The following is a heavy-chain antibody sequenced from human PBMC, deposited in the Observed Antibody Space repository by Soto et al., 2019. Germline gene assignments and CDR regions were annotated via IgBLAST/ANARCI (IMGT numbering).Heavy chain of an antibody. V-gene: IGHV4-39*01. J-gene: IGHJ5*02. CDR3: ARQITFNCFDP. CDR1: GGSISSSSYY. CDR2: IYYSGST. Sequence: SETLSLTCTVSGGSISSSSYYWGWIRQPPGKGLEWIGSIYYSGSTYYNPSLKSRVTISVDTSKNQFSLKLSSVIAADTAVYYCARQITFNCFDPWGQGTLVTVSS. D-gene: IGHD3-16*01.